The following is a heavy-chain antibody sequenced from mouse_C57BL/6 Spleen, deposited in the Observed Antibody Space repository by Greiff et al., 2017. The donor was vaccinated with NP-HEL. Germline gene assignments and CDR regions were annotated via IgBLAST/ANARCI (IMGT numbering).Heavy chain of an antibody. CDR3: AAWEGLFAY. Sequence: QVQLQQPGAELVKPGASVKLSCKASGYTFTSYWMQWVKQRPGQGLEWIGEIDPSDSYTNYNQKFKGKATLTVDTSSSTAYMQLSSLTSEDSAVYYCAAWEGLFAYWGQGTLVTVSA. CDR1: GYTFTSYW. J-gene: IGHJ3*01. V-gene: IGHV1-50*01. CDR2: IDPSDSYT. D-gene: IGHD3-1*01.